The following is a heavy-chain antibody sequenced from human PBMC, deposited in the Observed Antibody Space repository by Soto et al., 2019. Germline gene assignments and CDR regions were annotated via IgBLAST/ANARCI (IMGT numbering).Heavy chain of an antibody. J-gene: IGHJ5*02. CDR2: INHSGST. V-gene: IGHV4-34*01. D-gene: IGHD3-10*01. CDR1: GGSFSGYY. Sequence: SETLSLTCAVYGGSFSGYYWSWIRQPPGKGLEWIGEINHSGSTNYNPSLKSRVTISVDTSKNQFSLKLSSVTAADTAVYYCARGRITMVRGVIITSVWFDPWGQGTLVTVSS. CDR3: ARGRITMVRGVIITSVWFDP.